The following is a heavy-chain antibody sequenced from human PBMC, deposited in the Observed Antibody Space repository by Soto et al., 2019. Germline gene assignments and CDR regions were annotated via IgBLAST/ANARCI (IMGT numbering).Heavy chain of an antibody. CDR3: AKATASGIYYYYYGMDV. D-gene: IGHD3-10*01. V-gene: IGHV3-30*18. J-gene: IGHJ6*02. CDR1: GFTFSSYG. CDR2: ISYDGSNK. Sequence: GGSLRLSCAASGFTFSSYGMHWVRQAPGKGLEWVAVISYDGSNKYYADSVKGRFTISRDNSKNTLYLQMNSLRAEDTAVYYCAKATASGIYYYYYGMDVCGQGTTVTVSS.